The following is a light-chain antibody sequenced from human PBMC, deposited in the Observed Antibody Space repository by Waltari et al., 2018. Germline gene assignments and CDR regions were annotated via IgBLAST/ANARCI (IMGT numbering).Light chain of an antibody. J-gene: IGKJ2*01. CDR1: QSVNRN. V-gene: IGKV3-15*01. CDR3: QQYNNWPYT. CDR2: GAS. Sequence: EMVMPQSPATLSVSPGERATLPCRASQSVNRNLAWYQQKPGQAPRLLIYGASTRATGIPARFSGSGSGTEFTLTISSLQSEDFAVYYCQQYNNWPYTFGQGTKVEIK.